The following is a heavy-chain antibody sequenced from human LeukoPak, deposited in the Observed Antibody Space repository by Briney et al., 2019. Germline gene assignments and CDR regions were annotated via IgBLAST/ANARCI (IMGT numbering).Heavy chain of an antibody. CDR3: ARGFKLRFLEWLRPSSYDAFDI. J-gene: IGHJ3*02. D-gene: IGHD3-3*01. V-gene: IGHV1-8*03. CDR1: GYTFTSYD. CDR2: MNPNSGNT. Sequence: GASVKVSCKASGYTFTSYDINWVRQATGQGLEWMGWMNPNSGNTGYAQKFQGRVTITRNTSISTAYMELSSLRSEDTAVYYCARGFKLRFLEWLRPSSYDAFDIWGQGTMVTVSS.